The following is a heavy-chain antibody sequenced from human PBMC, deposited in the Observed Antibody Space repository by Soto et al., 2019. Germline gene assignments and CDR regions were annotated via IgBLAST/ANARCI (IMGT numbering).Heavy chain of an antibody. V-gene: IGHV1-3*01. CDR1: GYTFTIYA. Sequence: VSLKVFCKSSGYTFTIYAIRWVRQAPGQMLEWMGWINAGNGNTKYSQQFQGRVTITRDTSASTAYMELSSLRSDVTAVYYCARSIVVVTALDSWGQGTLVTSPQ. CDR3: ARSIVVVTALDS. CDR2: INAGNGNT. D-gene: IGHD2-21*02. J-gene: IGHJ4*02.